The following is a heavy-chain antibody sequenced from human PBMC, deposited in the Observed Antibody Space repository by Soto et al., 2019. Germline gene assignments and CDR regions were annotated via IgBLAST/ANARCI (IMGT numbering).Heavy chain of an antibody. CDR3: ATGHFKYCSSTSCYRRGLYDY. V-gene: IGHV1-24*01. D-gene: IGHD2-2*02. J-gene: IGHJ4*02. CDR1: GYTLTELS. Sequence: ASVKVSCKVSGYTLTELSMHWARQAPGKGLEWMGGFDPEDGETIYAQKFQGRVTMTEDTSTDTAYMELSSLRSEDTAVYYCATGHFKYCSSTSCYRRGLYDYWGQGTLVTVSS. CDR2: FDPEDGET.